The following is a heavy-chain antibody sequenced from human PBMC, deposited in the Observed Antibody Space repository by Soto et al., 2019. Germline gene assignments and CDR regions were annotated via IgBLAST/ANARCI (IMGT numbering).Heavy chain of an antibody. D-gene: IGHD3-22*01. Sequence: PSETLSVTCTVSGGSISSGGYYWSWIRQHPGKGLEWIGYIYYSGSTYYNPSLKSRVAISVDTSKNQFSLKLSSVTAADTAVYYCAREGYSSGYYYYYGMDVWGQGTTVT. CDR3: AREGYSSGYYYYYGMDV. CDR2: IYYSGST. V-gene: IGHV4-31*03. CDR1: GGSISSGGYY. J-gene: IGHJ6*02.